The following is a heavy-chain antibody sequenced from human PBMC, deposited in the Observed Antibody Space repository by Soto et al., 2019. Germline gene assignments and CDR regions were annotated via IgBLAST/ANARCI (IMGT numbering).Heavy chain of an antibody. D-gene: IGHD3-3*01. Sequence: QVQLVESGGGVVQPGRSLRLSCAASGFTFSSYAMHWVRQAPGKGLEWVAVISYDGSNKYYADSVKGRFTISRDNSKNTLYLQMNSLRAEDTAVYYCARAVGYYDFWSGYFGYWGQGTLVTVSS. V-gene: IGHV3-30-3*01. CDR2: ISYDGSNK. CDR1: GFTFSSYA. CDR3: ARAVGYYDFWSGYFGY. J-gene: IGHJ4*02.